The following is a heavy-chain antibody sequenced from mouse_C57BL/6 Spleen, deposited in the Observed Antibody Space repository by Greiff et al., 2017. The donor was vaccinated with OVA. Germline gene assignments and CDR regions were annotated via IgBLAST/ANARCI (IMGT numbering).Heavy chain of an antibody. CDR2: INPSTGGT. Sequence: VQLQQSGPELVKPGASVKISCKASGYSFTGYYMNWVKQSPEKSLEWIGEINPSTGGTTYNQKFKAKATLTVDKSSSTAYMQLKSLTSEDSAVYYCARRGTDYAMDYWGQGTSVTVAS. J-gene: IGHJ4*01. CDR3: ARRGTDYAMDY. V-gene: IGHV1-42*01. CDR1: GYSFTGYY. D-gene: IGHD3-3*01.